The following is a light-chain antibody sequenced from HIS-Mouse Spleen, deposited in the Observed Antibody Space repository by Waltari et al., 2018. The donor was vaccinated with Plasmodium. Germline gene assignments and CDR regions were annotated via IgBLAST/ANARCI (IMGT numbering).Light chain of an antibody. CDR2: YTSDSDK. V-gene: IGLV5-45*03. J-gene: IGLJ3*02. Sequence: QAVLTQPSSLSASPGASASLTCTLRSGINVGTYRIYWYQQKPGSPPQYLLRYTSDSDKQQGSGVPSRFSGSKDSSANAVSLLISGLQSEDEADYYCMIWHSSAWVFGGGTKLTVL. CDR3: MIWHSSAWV. CDR1: SGINVGTYR.